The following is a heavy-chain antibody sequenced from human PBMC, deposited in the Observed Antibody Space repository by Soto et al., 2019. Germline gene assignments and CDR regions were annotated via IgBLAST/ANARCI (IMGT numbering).Heavy chain of an antibody. D-gene: IGHD5-18*01. J-gene: IGHJ6*02. CDR3: ARVASVVDTAMPKHNPYYYYGMDV. Sequence: QVQLQESGPGLVKPSQTLSLTCTVSGGSISSGGYYWSWIRQHPGKGLEWIGYIYYSGSTYYNPSLKSRVTISVDTSKNRFSLKLSSVTAADTAVYYCARVASVVDTAMPKHNPYYYYGMDVWGQGTTVTVSS. CDR1: GGSISSGGYY. V-gene: IGHV4-31*03. CDR2: IYYSGST.